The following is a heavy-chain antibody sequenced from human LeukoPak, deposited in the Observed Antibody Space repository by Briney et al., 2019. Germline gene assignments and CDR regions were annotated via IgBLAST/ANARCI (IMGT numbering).Heavy chain of an antibody. V-gene: IGHV4-4*02. Sequence: SGTLSLTCAVSGGSISSSNWWSWVRQPPGKGLEWIGEIYHSGSTNYNPSLKSRVTISVDKSKNQFSLKLSSVTAADTAVYYCASRGLLWFGELLGWGQGTLVTVSS. CDR1: GGSISSSNW. J-gene: IGHJ4*02. CDR3: ASRGLLWFGELLG. CDR2: IYHSGST. D-gene: IGHD3-10*01.